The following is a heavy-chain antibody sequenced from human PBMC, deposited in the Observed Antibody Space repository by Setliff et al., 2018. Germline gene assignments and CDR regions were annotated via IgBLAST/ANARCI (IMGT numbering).Heavy chain of an antibody. Sequence: GGSLRLSCAASGFTLRSYWMSWVRQALGKGLEWVANIKEDGSETYYGGSVKGRFTISRDNAKNSLYLQMNSLRVEDTAVYYCVNSYRGYDDYPDYWGQGTLVTVSS. V-gene: IGHV3-7*03. CDR1: GFTLRSYW. CDR3: VNSYRGYDDYPDY. D-gene: IGHD3-16*02. J-gene: IGHJ4*02. CDR2: IKEDGSET.